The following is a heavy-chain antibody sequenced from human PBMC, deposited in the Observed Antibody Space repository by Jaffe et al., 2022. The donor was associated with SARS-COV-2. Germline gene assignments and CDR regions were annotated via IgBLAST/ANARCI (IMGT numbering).Heavy chain of an antibody. CDR3: AREGSGHCSGGSCYSEPSYGMDV. J-gene: IGHJ6*02. Sequence: QVQLVQSGSELKKPGASVKVSCKASGYTFTSYAMNWVRQAPGQGLEWMGWINTNTGNPTYAQGFTGRFVFSLDTSVSTAYLQISSLKAEDTAVYYCAREGSGHCSGGSCYSEPSYGMDVWGQGTTVTVSS. CDR2: INTNTGNP. V-gene: IGHV7-4-1*02. CDR1: GYTFTSYA. D-gene: IGHD2-15*01.